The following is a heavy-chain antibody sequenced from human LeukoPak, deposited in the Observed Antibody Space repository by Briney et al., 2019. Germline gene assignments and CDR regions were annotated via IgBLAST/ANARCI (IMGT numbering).Heavy chain of an antibody. CDR3: ARSTIVVVPAAMDY. CDR1: GFTFSDYY. CDR2: ISSSGSTI. V-gene: IGHV3-11*01. Sequence: GGSLRLSCAASGFTFSDYYMSWIRPAPGKGLEWVSYISSSGSTIYYADSAKGRFTISRDNAKNSLYLQMNSLRAEDTAVYYCARSTIVVVPAAMDYWGQGTLVTVSS. J-gene: IGHJ4*02. D-gene: IGHD2-2*01.